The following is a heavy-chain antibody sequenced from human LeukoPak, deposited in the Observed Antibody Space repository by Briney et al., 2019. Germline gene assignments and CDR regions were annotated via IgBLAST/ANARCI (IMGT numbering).Heavy chain of an antibody. CDR1: GFTFSSYA. CDR2: ISGSGGRP. CDR3: AELGITMIGGV. D-gene: IGHD3-10*02. Sequence: GGSLRLSCAASGFTFSSYAMSWVRQAPGKGLEWVSVISGSGGRPYYEDSVKGRFTISRDNAKNSLYLQMNSLRAEDTAVYYCAELGITMIGGVWGKGTTVTISS. V-gene: IGHV3-23*01. J-gene: IGHJ6*04.